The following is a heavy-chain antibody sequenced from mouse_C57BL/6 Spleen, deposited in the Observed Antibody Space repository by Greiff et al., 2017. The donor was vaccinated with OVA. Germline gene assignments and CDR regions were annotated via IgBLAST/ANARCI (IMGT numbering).Heavy chain of an antibody. CDR1: GYTFTDYY. CDR2: INPNNGGT. Sequence: VQLQQSGPELVKPGASVKISCKASGYTFTDYYMNWVKQSHGKSLEWIGDINPNNGGTSYNQKFKGKATLTVDKSSSTAYMELRSLTSEDSAVYYCARGRITTVVAPYYAMDYWGQGTSVTVSS. J-gene: IGHJ4*01. CDR3: ARGRITTVVAPYYAMDY. D-gene: IGHD1-1*01. V-gene: IGHV1-26*01.